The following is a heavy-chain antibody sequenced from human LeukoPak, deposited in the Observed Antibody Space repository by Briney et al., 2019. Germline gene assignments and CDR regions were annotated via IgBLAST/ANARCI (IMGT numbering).Heavy chain of an antibody. CDR1: GYTFTSYG. J-gene: IGHJ4*02. CDR3: AREPITFGGPGPFDY. V-gene: IGHV1-18*03. Sequence: ASVKVSCKASGYTFTSYGISWVRQAPGQGLEWMGWISAYNGNTNYAQKLQGRVTMTTDTSTSTAYMELRSLRSEDMAVYYCAREPITFGGPGPFDYWGQGTLVTVSS. D-gene: IGHD3-16*01. CDR2: ISAYNGNT.